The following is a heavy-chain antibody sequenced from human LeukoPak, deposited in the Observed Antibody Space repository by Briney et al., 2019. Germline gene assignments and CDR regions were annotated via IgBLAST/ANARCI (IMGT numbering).Heavy chain of an antibody. CDR1: GFTFNNYW. CDR3: ARDRGYTQDY. Sequence: PGGSLRLSCAASGFTFNNYWMHWVRQAPGKGLVWVSYIKSDRSSTNYADSVKGRFTISRDNAKNTLYLQMNSLRAEDTAVYYCARDRGYTQDYWGQGTLVTVSS. CDR2: IKSDRSST. J-gene: IGHJ4*02. D-gene: IGHD5-12*01. V-gene: IGHV3-74*01.